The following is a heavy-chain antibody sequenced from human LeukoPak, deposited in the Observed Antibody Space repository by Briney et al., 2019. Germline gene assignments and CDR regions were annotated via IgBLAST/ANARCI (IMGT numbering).Heavy chain of an antibody. J-gene: IGHJ4*02. CDR3: ARRSYDGSGYYYVDY. D-gene: IGHD3-22*01. Sequence: SETLSLTCAVSGGSFSGYYWTWIRQPPGKGLEWIGEINHSGSANYNPSLKSRVTISLDTSKNQFSLKVSSVTAADTAVYYCARRSYDGSGYYYVDYWGQGTLVTVSS. CDR1: GGSFSGYY. CDR2: INHSGSA. V-gene: IGHV4-34*01.